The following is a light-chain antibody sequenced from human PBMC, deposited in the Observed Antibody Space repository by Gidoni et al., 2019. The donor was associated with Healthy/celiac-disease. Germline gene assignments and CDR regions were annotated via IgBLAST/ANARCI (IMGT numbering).Light chain of an antibody. CDR2: GAS. J-gene: IGKJ5*01. CDR1: QTISINF. V-gene: IGKV3-20*01. Sequence: DIVLTQSPGTLSLSPGERATLSCRASQTISINFLAWYQQKPGQAPRLLVYGASNRAPGIPDRFSASESATDFTLTISRVEPEDLAVYYCQQYAASPPITFXQXTRLEIK. CDR3: QQYAASPPIT.